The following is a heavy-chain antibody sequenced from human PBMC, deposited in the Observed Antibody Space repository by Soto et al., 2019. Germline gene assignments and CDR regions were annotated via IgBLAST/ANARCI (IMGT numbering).Heavy chain of an antibody. D-gene: IGHD5-18*01. J-gene: IGHJ4*02. CDR2: INHSGST. Sequence: SLTCTVSGDSINKYQWSWVRQPPGKGLEWIGEINHSGSTNYNPSLKSRVTISVDTSKNQFSLKLSSVTAADTAVYYCARGRGYSYGTVVDYWGQGTLVTVSS. CDR3: ARGRGYSYGTVVDY. V-gene: IGHV4-34*01. CDR1: GDSINKYQ.